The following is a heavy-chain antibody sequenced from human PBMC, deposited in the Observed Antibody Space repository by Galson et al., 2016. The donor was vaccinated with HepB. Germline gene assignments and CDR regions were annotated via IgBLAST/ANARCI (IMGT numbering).Heavy chain of an antibody. D-gene: IGHD3-16*01. V-gene: IGHV3-7*05. CDR3: ARGGGHLDY. Sequence: CAGSGFTFSSSWLGWVRQAPGRGLEWVANINPDGSAKDYVDSLKGRFTISRDNARTSLYLQMNSLGAEDTGVYYCARGGGHLDYWGQGTLVTVSS. CDR1: GFTFSSSW. J-gene: IGHJ4*02. CDR2: INPDGSAK.